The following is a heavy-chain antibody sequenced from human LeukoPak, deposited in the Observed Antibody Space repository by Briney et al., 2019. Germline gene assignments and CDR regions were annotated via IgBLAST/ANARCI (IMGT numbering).Heavy chain of an antibody. CDR3: ARESSWGNFDY. CDR1: GGSISSYY. CDR2: IYYSGST. V-gene: IGHV4-59*01. D-gene: IGHD7-27*01. Sequence: PSETLSVTCTVSGGSISSYYWSWIRQPPGKGLEWIGYIYYSGSTNYNPSLKSRVTISVDTSKNQFSLKLSYVTAADTAVYFCARESSWGNFDYWGQGTLVTVSS. J-gene: IGHJ4*02.